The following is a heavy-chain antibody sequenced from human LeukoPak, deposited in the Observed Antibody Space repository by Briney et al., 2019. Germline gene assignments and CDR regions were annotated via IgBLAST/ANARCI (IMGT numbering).Heavy chain of an antibody. J-gene: IGHJ4*02. V-gene: IGHV3-21*01. D-gene: IGHD2-2*01. CDR3: AKGYCSSTSCYPQGYFDY. CDR2: ISSSSSYI. CDR1: GFTFSSYS. Sequence: GGSLRLSCAASGFTFSSYSMNWVRQAPGKGLEWVSSISSSSSYIYYADSVKGRFTISRDNAKNTLYLQMNSLRAEDTAVYYCAKGYCSSTSCYPQGYFDYWGQGTLVTVSS.